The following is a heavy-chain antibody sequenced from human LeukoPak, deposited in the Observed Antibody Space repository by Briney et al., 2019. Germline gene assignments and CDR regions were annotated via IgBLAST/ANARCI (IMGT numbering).Heavy chain of an antibody. D-gene: IGHD1-26*01. Sequence: GGSLRLSCAASGFTFSDYYMSWIRQAPGKGLEWVSYISSSGSTIYYADSVKGRFTISRDNAKNSLYLQMNSLRAEDTAVYYCARRRYSGSSQHFDYWGLGTLVTVSS. J-gene: IGHJ4*02. V-gene: IGHV3-11*04. CDR3: ARRRYSGSSQHFDY. CDR1: GFTFSDYY. CDR2: ISSSGSTI.